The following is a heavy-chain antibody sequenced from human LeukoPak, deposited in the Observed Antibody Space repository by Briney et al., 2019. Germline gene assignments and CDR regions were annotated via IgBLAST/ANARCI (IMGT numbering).Heavy chain of an antibody. Sequence: SETLSLTCTVSGGSISSYYWSWIRQPPGKGLEWIGYIYYSGSTNYNPSLKSRVTISVDTSKNQFSLKLSSVTAADTAVYYCARGASLEYSGPYGPSWFDPWGQGTLVTVSS. V-gene: IGHV4-59*01. CDR2: IYYSGST. CDR1: GGSISSYY. D-gene: IGHD6-6*01. J-gene: IGHJ5*02. CDR3: ARGASLEYSGPYGPSWFDP.